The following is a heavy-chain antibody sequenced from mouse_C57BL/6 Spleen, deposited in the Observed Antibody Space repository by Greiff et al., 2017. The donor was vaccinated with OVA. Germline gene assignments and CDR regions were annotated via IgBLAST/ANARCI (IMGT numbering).Heavy chain of an antibody. D-gene: IGHD2-5*01. CDR2: INPNYGTT. J-gene: IGHJ4*01. CDR3: ARTGYNNYDYYAMDY. Sequence: VQLQQSGPELVKPGASVKISCTASGYSFTDYYMNWVKQSNGKSLEWIGVINPNYGTTSYNQKFKGKATLTVDQSSSTAYMQLNSLTSEDSAVYYGARTGYNNYDYYAMDYWGQGTSVTVSS. CDR1: GYSFTDYY. V-gene: IGHV1-39*01.